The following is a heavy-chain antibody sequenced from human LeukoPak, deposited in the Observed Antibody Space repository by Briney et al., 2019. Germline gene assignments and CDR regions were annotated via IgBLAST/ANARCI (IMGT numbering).Heavy chain of an antibody. J-gene: IGHJ3*02. D-gene: IGHD6-19*01. CDR1: GGSISNSGYY. V-gene: IGHV4-39*01. Sequence: PSETLSLTCTVSGGSISNSGYYWGWIRQPPGKGLQWIGSIYYSGITYYNPSLKSRVAMSVDTSRNQFSLKLSSVTAADTAVYYCAGPVLLSEQWLDAFDIWGQGTMVTVSS. CDR3: AGPVLLSEQWLDAFDI. CDR2: IYYSGIT.